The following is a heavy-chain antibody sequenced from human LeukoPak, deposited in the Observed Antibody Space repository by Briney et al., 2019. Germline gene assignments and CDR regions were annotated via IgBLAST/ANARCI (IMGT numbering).Heavy chain of an antibody. CDR3: ARGDVVVVAATFDY. Sequence: SETLSLTCTVSGGSISSYYWGWIRQPPGKGLEWIGSIYYSGSAYYNPSLKSRVTISVDTSKNQFSLKLSSVTAADTAVYYCARGDVVVVAATFDYWGQGTLVTVSS. J-gene: IGHJ4*02. D-gene: IGHD2-15*01. CDR2: IYYSGSA. V-gene: IGHV4-39*07. CDR1: GGSISSYY.